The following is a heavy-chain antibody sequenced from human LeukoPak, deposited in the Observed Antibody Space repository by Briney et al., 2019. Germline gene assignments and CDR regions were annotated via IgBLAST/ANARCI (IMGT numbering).Heavy chain of an antibody. CDR2: IYYSGST. V-gene: IGHV4-59*08. CDR1: GGSISSYY. D-gene: IGHD2-2*03. J-gene: IGHJ6*02. CDR3: ARQRELGYCSSTSCYADYYYGMDV. Sequence: PSETLSLTCTVSGGSISSYYWSWIRRPPGKGLEWIGYIYYSGSTNYNPSLKSRVTISVDTSKNQFSLKLSSVTAADTAVYYCARQRELGYCSSTSCYADYYYGMDVWGQGTRSPSP.